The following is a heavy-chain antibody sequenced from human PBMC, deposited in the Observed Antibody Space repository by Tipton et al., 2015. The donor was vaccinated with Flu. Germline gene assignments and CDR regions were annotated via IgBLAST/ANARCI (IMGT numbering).Heavy chain of an antibody. Sequence: SLRLSCAASGLTLSTYSMHWVRQAPGKGLEWVSSISSNSDNIYYEDSVKGRFTISRDNGKNSLYLQMNSLRAEDTAVYYCARARRDTRSTFTSNFWGQGTLVTVSS. CDR1: GLTLSTYS. V-gene: IGHV3-21*01. D-gene: IGHD2-2*01. CDR2: ISSNSDNI. CDR3: ARARRDTRSTFTSNF. J-gene: IGHJ4*02.